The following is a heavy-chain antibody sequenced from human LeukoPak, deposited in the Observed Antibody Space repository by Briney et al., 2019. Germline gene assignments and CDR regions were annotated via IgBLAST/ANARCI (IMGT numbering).Heavy chain of an antibody. V-gene: IGHV3-66*01. CDR1: GFMVGHKY. CDR3: ARGQTDLLRNYFDY. CDR2: IYAGGNT. Sequence: GGSLRLSCAASGFMVGHKYMSWVRQAPGKGLEWLSIIYAGGNTYSADSVKGRFTISRDNSRNTVYLQMNNLRDDDTAVYYCARGQTDLLRNYFDYWGPGTPVTVSS. J-gene: IGHJ4*02.